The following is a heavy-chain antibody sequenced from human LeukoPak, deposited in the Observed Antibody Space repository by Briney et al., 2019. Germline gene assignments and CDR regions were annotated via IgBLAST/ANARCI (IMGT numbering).Heavy chain of an antibody. J-gene: IGHJ4*02. D-gene: IGHD3-22*01. Sequence: GRSLRLSCAASGFTFSSYAMSWVRQAPGKGLEWVSAISGSGGSTYYADSVKGRFTISRDNSKNTLYLQMNSLRAEDTAVYYCAKNSAVYYYDSSGSPYDYWGQGTLVTVSS. V-gene: IGHV3-23*01. CDR3: AKNSAVYYYDSSGSPYDY. CDR1: GFTFSSYA. CDR2: ISGSGGST.